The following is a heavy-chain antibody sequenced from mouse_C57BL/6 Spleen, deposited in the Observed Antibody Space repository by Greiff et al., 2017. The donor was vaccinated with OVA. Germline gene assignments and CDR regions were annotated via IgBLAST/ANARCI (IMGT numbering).Heavy chain of an antibody. CDR2: IDPEDGET. Sequence: VQLQQSGAELVKPGASVKLSCTASGFNIKDYYMHWVKQRTEQGLEWIGRIDPEDGETKYAPTFQGTATITADTSSNTAYLQLSSLTSEDTAVYYCAPDTTVVPFAYWGQGTLVTVSA. V-gene: IGHV14-2*01. J-gene: IGHJ3*01. D-gene: IGHD1-1*01. CDR3: APDTTVVPFAY. CDR1: GFNIKDYY.